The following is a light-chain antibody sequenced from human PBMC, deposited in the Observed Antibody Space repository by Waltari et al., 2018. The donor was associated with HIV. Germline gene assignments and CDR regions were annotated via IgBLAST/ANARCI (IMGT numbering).Light chain of an antibody. CDR3: QKYNNAPRSFT. V-gene: IGKV1-27*01. CDR2: AAS. Sequence: IQMAQSPSSLSASVGDRVSITCRASQGISNYLAWYQQKPGKVPKLLISAASTLQSGVPSRFGGSGSGTDFTLTISSLQPEDVATYYCQKYNNAPRSFTFGPGTKVDIK. CDR1: QGISNY. J-gene: IGKJ3*01.